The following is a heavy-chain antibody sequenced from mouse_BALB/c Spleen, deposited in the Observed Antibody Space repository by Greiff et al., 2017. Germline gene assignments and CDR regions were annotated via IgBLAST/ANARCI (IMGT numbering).Heavy chain of an antibody. J-gene: IGHJ3*01. D-gene: IGHD2-4*01. V-gene: IGHV1-9*01. Sequence: VKLMESGAELMKPGASVKISCKATGYTFSSYWIEWVKQRPGHGLEWIGEILPGSGSTNYNEKFKGKATFTADTSSNTAYMQLSSLTSEDSAVYYCADYRFAYWGQGTLVTVSA. CDR3: ADYRFAY. CDR1: GYTFSSYW. CDR2: ILPGSGST.